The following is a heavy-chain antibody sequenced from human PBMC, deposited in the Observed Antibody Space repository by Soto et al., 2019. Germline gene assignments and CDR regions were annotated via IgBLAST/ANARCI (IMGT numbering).Heavy chain of an antibody. CDR3: AKVGPADGHDY. CDR1: GFTFSSYA. D-gene: IGHD6-13*01. Sequence: PGGSLRLSCAASGFTFSSYAMSWVRQAPGKGLEWVAIISYDGSNTYYADSVKGRFTISRDNSKNTLYLRMNSLRAEDTALYYCAKVGPADGHDYWGQGTLVTVSS. J-gene: IGHJ4*02. V-gene: IGHV3-30*18. CDR2: ISYDGSNT.